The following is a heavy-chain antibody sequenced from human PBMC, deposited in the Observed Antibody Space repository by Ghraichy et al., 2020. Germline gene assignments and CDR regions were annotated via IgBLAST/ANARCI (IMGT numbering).Heavy chain of an antibody. CDR1: GGSISSYY. Sequence: SQTLSLTCTVSGGSISSYYWSWIRQPPGKGLEWIGYIYYSGSTNYNPSLKSRVTISVDTSKNQFSLKLSSVTAADTAVYYCARGGPWYYDSSPTDYYGMDVWGQGTTVTVSS. CDR3: ARGGPWYYDSSPTDYYGMDV. J-gene: IGHJ6*02. D-gene: IGHD3-22*01. V-gene: IGHV4-59*01. CDR2: IYYSGST.